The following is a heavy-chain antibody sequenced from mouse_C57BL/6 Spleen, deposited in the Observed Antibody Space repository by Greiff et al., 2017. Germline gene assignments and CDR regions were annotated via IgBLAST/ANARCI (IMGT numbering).Heavy chain of an antibody. CDR2: ISYDGSN. CDR3: ARGGLDWDRDY. Sequence: EVKLQESGPGLVKPSQSLSLTCSVTGYSITSGYYWNWIRQFPGNKLEWMGYISYDGSNNYNPSLKNRISITRDTSKNQFFLKLNSVTTEDTATYYCARGGLDWDRDYWGQGTTLTVSS. CDR1: GYSITSGYY. D-gene: IGHD4-1*01. V-gene: IGHV3-6*01. J-gene: IGHJ2*01.